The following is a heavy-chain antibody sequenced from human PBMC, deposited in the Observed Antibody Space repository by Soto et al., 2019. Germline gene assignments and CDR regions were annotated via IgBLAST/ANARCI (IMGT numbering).Heavy chain of an antibody. D-gene: IGHD2-15*01. J-gene: IGHJ4*02. V-gene: IGHV4-31*03. CDR1: GCSISSGGYY. CDR2: IYYSGST. Sequence: SETLSLTCTVSGCSISSGGYYWSWIRQHPGKGLEWIGYIYYSGSTYYNPSLKSRVTISVDTSKNQFSLKLSSVTAADTAVYYCARRYGGNFDYWGQGTLVTVSS. CDR3: ARRYGGNFDY.